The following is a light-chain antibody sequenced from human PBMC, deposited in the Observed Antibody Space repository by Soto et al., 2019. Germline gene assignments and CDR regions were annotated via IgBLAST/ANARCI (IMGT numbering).Light chain of an antibody. CDR2: DAS. Sequence: DVHMTQSPSTLSASVGDRVTMTCRASEFISDWLAWYQQKPGQAPKLLIYDASTLESGVPGRFSGSGVGTHFTLTISGLQPEDFATYHCQHYNSYSRAFGQGTKVDIK. CDR3: QHYNSYSRA. V-gene: IGKV1-5*01. CDR1: EFISDW. J-gene: IGKJ1*01.